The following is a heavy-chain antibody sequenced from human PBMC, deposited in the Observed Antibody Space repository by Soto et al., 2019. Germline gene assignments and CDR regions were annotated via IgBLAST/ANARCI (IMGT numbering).Heavy chain of an antibody. V-gene: IGHV1-46*01. CDR1: GYTFTNYY. D-gene: IGHD3-3*02. CDR3: ARKLASGDY. J-gene: IGHJ4*02. CDR2: INPNGGST. Sequence: QVQLVQSGAEVKKPGASVKVSCKAYGYTFTNYYIHWVRQAPGQGLEWMGIINPNGGSTNYAQEFQGRVTVTRDTSTSTVYMELSSLRSEDTAIYYCARKLASGDYWGQGTLVTVSS.